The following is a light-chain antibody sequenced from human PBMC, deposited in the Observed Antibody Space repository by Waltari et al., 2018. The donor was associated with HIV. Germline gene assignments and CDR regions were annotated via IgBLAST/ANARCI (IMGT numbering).Light chain of an antibody. CDR1: SSELGASNF. Sequence: SALTQPASVSGSPGKSITISCIGSSSELGASNFVSWYQQRPGKPPKLMIYEVSDRPSVSSNRFSGSKSGITASLTISGLQADDDADYYCASYTRSGILLFGGGTRLTVL. V-gene: IGLV2-14*01. J-gene: IGLJ2*01. CDR3: ASYTRSGILL. CDR2: EVS.